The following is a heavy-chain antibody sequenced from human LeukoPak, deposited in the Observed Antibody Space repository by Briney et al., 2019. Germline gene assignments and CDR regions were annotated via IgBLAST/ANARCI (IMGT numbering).Heavy chain of an antibody. CDR2: IKPDGSDT. V-gene: IGHV3-74*01. CDR1: GFTFTTHW. D-gene: IGHD5-12*01. CDR3: ARGKYGGYFIDY. Sequence: GGSLRLSCAASGFTFTTHWIHWVRQAPGKGLVWVSRIKPDGSDTNYADSVKGRFTISRDNAKNTVYLQMNSLRAEDTAVYYCARGKYGGYFIDYWGQGTLVTVPS. J-gene: IGHJ4*02.